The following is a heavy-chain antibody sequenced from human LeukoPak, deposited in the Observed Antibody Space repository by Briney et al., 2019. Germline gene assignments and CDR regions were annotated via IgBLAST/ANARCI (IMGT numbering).Heavy chain of an antibody. J-gene: IGHJ4*02. CDR1: GYTFTSYY. D-gene: IGHD3-22*01. V-gene: IGHV1-2*02. Sequence: GASVKVSCKASGYTFTSYYMHWVRQAPGQGLEWMGWINPNSGGTNYAQKFQGRVTMTRDTSISTAYMELSRLRSDDTAVYYCARGDSITMIVVVIHDYWGQGTLVTVSS. CDR2: INPNSGGT. CDR3: ARGDSITMIVVVIHDY.